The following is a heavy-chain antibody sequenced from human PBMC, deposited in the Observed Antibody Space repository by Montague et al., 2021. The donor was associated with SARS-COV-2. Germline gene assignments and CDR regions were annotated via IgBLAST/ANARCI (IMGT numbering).Heavy chain of an antibody. V-gene: IGHV4-61*01. D-gene: IGHD2-2*01. CDR2: IHYSGTT. J-gene: IGHJ4*02. Sequence: SETLSLTCTVSGGSVSSATGYWGWIRQPPGKGLEWIGCIHYSGTTSYKSSLKSRVSLSLDTSKNQFSLNLTSVTAAGTAVYHCVREFWYCSRGACLGNFDYWGQGTLVTVSS. CDR1: GGSVSSATGY. CDR3: VREFWYCSRGACLGNFDY.